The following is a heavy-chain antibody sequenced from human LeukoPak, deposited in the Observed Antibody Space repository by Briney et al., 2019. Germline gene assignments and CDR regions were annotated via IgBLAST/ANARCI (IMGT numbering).Heavy chain of an antibody. J-gene: IGHJ3*02. D-gene: IGHD3-10*01. V-gene: IGHV3-53*01. CDR3: ARVNYGSGSHPAFDI. CDR1: GFTVSSNY. Sequence: GGSLRLSGAASGFTVSSNYVSWVRQAPGKGLEWVSVIYSGGSTYYADSVKGRFTISRDNSKNTLYLQMNSLRAEDTAVYYCARVNYGSGSHPAFDIWGQGTMVTVSS. CDR2: IYSGGST.